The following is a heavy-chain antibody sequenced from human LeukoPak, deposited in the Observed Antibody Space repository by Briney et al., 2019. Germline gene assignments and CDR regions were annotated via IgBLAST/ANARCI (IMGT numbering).Heavy chain of an antibody. CDR2: SYSGGSR. CDR3: ARVWELSFDY. D-gene: IGHD1-26*01. Sequence: GGSLRLSCAASGFTVSTDHMSWVRQAPGKGLEWVAVSYSGGSRSYAESVKGRFTISRGNSQNTLYLQMNSLRAEDTAVYYCARVWELSFDYWGQGTLVTVSS. V-gene: IGHV3-53*01. CDR1: GFTVSTDH. J-gene: IGHJ4*02.